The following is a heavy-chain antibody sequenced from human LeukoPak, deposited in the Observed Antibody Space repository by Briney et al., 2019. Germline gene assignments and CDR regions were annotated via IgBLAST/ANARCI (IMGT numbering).Heavy chain of an antibody. CDR2: ISGSGGST. J-gene: IGHJ4*02. D-gene: IGHD6-19*01. CDR1: GFTFSSYA. Sequence: PGGSLRLSCAASGFTFSSYAMSWVRQAPGKGLEWVSGISGSGGSTYYADSVKGRFTISRDNSKKTVYLQMNSLRAEDTAVYSCAKDYSSGWYIDYWGQGTLVTDSS. CDR3: AKDYSSGWYIDY. V-gene: IGHV3-23*01.